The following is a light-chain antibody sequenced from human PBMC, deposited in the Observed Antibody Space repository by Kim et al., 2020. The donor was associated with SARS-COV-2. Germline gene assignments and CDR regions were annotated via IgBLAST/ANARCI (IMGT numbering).Light chain of an antibody. CDR1: QSVSNN. CDR2: GAS. Sequence: VAPGERATLSCRASQSVSNNLGWYQQKRGQAPRLLIYGASTRATGIPARFSGSGSGTEFTLTISSLQSEDFAVYYSQQYNNWPLTFGQGTKVDIK. J-gene: IGKJ1*01. CDR3: QQYNNWPLT. V-gene: IGKV3-15*01.